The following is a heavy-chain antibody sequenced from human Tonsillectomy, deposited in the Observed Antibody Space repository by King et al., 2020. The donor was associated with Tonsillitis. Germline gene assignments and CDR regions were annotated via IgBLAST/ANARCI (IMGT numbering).Heavy chain of an antibody. V-gene: IGHV3-64D*06. Sequence: VQLQESGGGLVQPGGSLRLSCSASGITFSNYAMHWVRQAPGKGLEFVSAISINGAGTYYADSVKGRFTISRDNSKNTLYLQMSSLRAEDTAVYYCVKDSATMVTDDAFDIWGQGTMVIVSS. D-gene: IGHD4-23*01. J-gene: IGHJ3*02. CDR1: GITFSNYA. CDR3: VKDSATMVTDDAFDI. CDR2: ISINGAGT.